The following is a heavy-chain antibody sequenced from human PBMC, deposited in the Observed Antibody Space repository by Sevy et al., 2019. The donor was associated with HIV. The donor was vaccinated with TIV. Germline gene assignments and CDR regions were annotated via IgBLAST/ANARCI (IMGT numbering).Heavy chain of an antibody. CDR1: TFTFGHYA. V-gene: IGHV3-30*04. CDR2: ISYEGSNE. CDR3: ARDWGTPPTAILYYFDF. J-gene: IGHJ4*02. D-gene: IGHD3-16*01. Sequence: GGSLRLSCAASTFTFGHYAMHWVRQAPGKGLQWVAGISYEGSNEYYTDTVKGGFTISRDNSKNTLNLEMNNLRVEDTALYYCARDWGTPPTAILYYFDFWGQGIPVTVSS.